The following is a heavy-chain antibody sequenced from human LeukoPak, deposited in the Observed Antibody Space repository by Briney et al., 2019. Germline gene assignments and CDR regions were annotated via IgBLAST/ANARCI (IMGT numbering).Heavy chain of an antibody. V-gene: IGHV4-31*03. CDR1: GGSISSGGYY. CDR2: ISYSGST. Sequence: SQTLSLTCTVSGGSISSGGYYWSWIRQHPGKGLEWIGYISYSGSTYYNPSLKSRLTISVDTSNNQFSLKLSSVTAADTAVYYCARQGGYYDSSGYYYFDYWGQGTLVTVSS. CDR3: ARQGGYYDSSGYYYFDY. D-gene: IGHD3-22*01. J-gene: IGHJ4*02.